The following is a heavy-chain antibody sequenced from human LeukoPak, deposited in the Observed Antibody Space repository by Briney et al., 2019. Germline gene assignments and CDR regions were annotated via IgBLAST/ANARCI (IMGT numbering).Heavy chain of an antibody. D-gene: IGHD3-22*01. CDR3: ARGWRAYYYDSSGYYLNDGFDI. CDR2: IYYSGST. J-gene: IGHJ3*02. Sequence: SETLSLTCAVYGGSFSGYYWSWIRQPPGKGLEWIGYIYYSGSTNYNPSLKSRVTISVDTSKNQFSLKLSSVTAADTAVYYCARGWRAYYYDSSGYYLNDGFDIWGQGTMVTVSS. V-gene: IGHV4-59*01. CDR1: GGSFSGYY.